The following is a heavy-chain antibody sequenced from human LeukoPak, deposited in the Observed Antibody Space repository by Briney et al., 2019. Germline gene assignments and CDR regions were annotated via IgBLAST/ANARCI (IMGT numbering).Heavy chain of an antibody. V-gene: IGHV4-31*03. D-gene: IGHD2-2*01. Sequence: SETLSLTCTVSGGSISSGGYYWSWIRQYPGKGLEWIGYIYYSGNTYYNPSLKSRVTISVDTSKNQFSLKLSSVTAADTAVYYCARGYCTSSSCFARHWFDPWGQGTLVTVSS. CDR2: IYYSGNT. J-gene: IGHJ5*02. CDR1: GGSISSGGYY. CDR3: ARGYCTSSSCFARHWFDP.